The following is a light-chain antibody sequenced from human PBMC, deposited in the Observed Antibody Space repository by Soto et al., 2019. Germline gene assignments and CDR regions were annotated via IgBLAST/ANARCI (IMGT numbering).Light chain of an antibody. J-gene: IGLJ1*01. CDR3: LLYYGGPHPYV. V-gene: IGLV7-43*01. Sequence: QAVVTQEPSLTVSPGGTVTLTCASSTGAVTSGYFPNWFQQQPGQAPTALIYSTSNKHSWTPARFSGSLLGGKAALTLSGVQPEDEAEYYCLLYYGGPHPYVFGTGTKVTVL. CDR2: STS. CDR1: TGAVTSGYF.